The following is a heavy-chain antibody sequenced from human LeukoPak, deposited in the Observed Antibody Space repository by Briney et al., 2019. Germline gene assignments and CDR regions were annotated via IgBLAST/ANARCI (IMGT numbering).Heavy chain of an antibody. Sequence: HPGGSLRLSCAASGFTFSSYGMHWVRQAPGKGLEWVAFIRYDGSNKYYADSVKGRFTISRDNSKNTLYLQMNSLRAEDTAVYYCAKDIARLSNRGWFDPWGQGTLVTVSS. CDR3: AKDIARLSNRGWFDP. J-gene: IGHJ5*02. D-gene: IGHD6-13*01. V-gene: IGHV3-30*02. CDR2: IRYDGSNK. CDR1: GFTFSSYG.